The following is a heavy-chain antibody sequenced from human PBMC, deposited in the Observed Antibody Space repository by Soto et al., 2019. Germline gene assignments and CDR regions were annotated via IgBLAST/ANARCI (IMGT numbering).Heavy chain of an antibody. V-gene: IGHV1-46*01. CDR3: ARAVGINHHYYYGMDA. Sequence: GASVTVSCKASGYTFTSYYMHWVRQAPGQGLEWMGIINPSSGSTSYAQKFQGRVTMTRDTYTSTVYMELISLRSEDTAVYFCARAVGINHHYYYGMDAWGQGTTVTVSS. CDR2: INPSSGST. CDR1: GYTFTSYY. D-gene: IGHD1-26*01. J-gene: IGHJ6*02.